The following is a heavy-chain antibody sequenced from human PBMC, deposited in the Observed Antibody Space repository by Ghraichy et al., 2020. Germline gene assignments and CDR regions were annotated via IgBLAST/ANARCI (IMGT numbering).Heavy chain of an antibody. V-gene: IGHV3-33*01. J-gene: IGHJ4*02. CDR2: IWYDGSNK. CDR1: GFTFSSYG. D-gene: IGHD6-13*01. CDR3: ARAGGSSWSLGY. Sequence: SLNISCAASGFTFSSYGMHWVRQAPGKGLEWVAVIWYDGSNKYYADSVKGRFTISRDNSKNTLYLQMNSLRAEDTAVYYCARAGGSSWSLGYWGQGTLVTVSS.